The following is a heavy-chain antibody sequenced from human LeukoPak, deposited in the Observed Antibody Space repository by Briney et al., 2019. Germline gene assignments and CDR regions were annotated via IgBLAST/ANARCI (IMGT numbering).Heavy chain of an antibody. CDR3: ARDMYDAFDAFDI. Sequence: SGTLSLTCTVSGGSISSYYWSWIRQPPGKGLEWIGYIYYSGSTNYNPSLKSRVTISVDTSKNQFSLKLSSVTAADTAVYYCARDMYDAFDAFDIWGQGTMVTVSS. D-gene: IGHD2-8*01. CDR2: IYYSGST. CDR1: GGSISSYY. V-gene: IGHV4-59*08. J-gene: IGHJ3*02.